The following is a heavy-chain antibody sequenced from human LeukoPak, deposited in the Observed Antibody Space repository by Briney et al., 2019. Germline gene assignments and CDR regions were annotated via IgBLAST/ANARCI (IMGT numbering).Heavy chain of an antibody. D-gene: IGHD1-14*01. J-gene: IGHJ4*02. CDR2: ISSDSNYI. CDR3: ATLQPGPTTNY. CDR1: GFTFSNYS. V-gene: IGHV3-21*01. Sequence: GGSLRLSCAASGFTFSNYSMNWVRQAPGKGLEWVSSISSDSNYIYYADSIQGRFTISRDNAENSLYLQMNSLRAEDTAVYYCATLQPGPTTNYWGQGTLVTVSS.